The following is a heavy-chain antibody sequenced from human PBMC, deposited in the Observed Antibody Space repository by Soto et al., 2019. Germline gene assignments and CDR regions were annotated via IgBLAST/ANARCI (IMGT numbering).Heavy chain of an antibody. J-gene: IGHJ5*02. CDR3: ARATYYYDSSGYYWFDP. CDR2: IYTSGST. D-gene: IGHD3-22*01. V-gene: IGHV4-4*07. CDR1: GGSISSYY. Sequence: SETLSLTCTVSGGSISSYYWSWIRQPAGKGLEWIGRIYTSGSTNYNPSLKSRVTMSVDTSKNQFSLKLSSVTAADTAVYYCARATYYYDSSGYYWFDPWGQGTLVTVS.